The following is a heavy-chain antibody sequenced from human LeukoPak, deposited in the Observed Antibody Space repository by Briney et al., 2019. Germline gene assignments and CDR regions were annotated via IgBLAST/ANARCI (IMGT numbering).Heavy chain of an antibody. J-gene: IGHJ4*02. CDR2: ISAYNGNT. D-gene: IGHD4-17*01. Sequence: GASVKVSCKASGYTFTSYGISWVRQAPGQGLEWMGWISAYNGNTNYAQKLQGRVTMTSDTSTSTAYMELRSLRSDDTAVYYCARDSLDYGDYDPDYWGQGTLVTVSS. V-gene: IGHV1-18*01. CDR3: ARDSLDYGDYDPDY. CDR1: GYTFTSYG.